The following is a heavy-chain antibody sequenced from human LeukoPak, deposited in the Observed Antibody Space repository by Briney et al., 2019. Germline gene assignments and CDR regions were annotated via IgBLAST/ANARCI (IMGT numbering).Heavy chain of an antibody. J-gene: IGHJ4*02. Sequence: GASVKVSCKASGYSFPSYGISWVRQAPGQGLEWLGWISAYNGNTNYAQKLQGRVTMTTDTSSTTAYMELRSLRSDDTAVYYCARTRLRFSEWSPSFDFWGQGSLVTVSS. D-gene: IGHD3-3*01. CDR2: ISAYNGNT. V-gene: IGHV1-18*01. CDR3: ARTRLRFSEWSPSFDF. CDR1: GYSFPSYG.